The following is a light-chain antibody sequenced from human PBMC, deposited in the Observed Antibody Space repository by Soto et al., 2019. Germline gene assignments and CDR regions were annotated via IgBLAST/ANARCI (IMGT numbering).Light chain of an antibody. CDR2: GAS. CDR1: QSVSSTY. CDR3: QRHGSLLLT. V-gene: IGKV3-20*01. Sequence: EIVLTQSPGTLSLSPGERATLSCRASQSVSSTYLAWDQQKPGQAPRLLIYGASSRATGIPDRFSGSGSGTDFTLTISRLEPEDFAVYYCQRHGSLLLTFGGGTKVEIK. J-gene: IGKJ4*01.